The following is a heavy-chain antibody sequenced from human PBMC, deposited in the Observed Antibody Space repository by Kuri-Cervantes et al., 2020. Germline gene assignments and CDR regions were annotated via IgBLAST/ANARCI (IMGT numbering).Heavy chain of an antibody. J-gene: IGHJ4*02. D-gene: IGHD3-10*01. CDR3: ARAGFTYGHLLY. V-gene: IGHV4-30-2*05. CDR2: IYYSGRT. Sequence: SETLSLSCAVSGGSISSGGYSWSWIRQPPGKGLEWIGFIYYSGRTSYNPSLKSRVTTSLETSKNQFSLKLTSVTAADTAVYYCARAGFTYGHLLYWGQGNLVTVSS. CDR1: GGSISSGGYS.